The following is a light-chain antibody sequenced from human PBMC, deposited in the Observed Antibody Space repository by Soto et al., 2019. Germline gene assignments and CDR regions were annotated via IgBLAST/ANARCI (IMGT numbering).Light chain of an antibody. Sequence: QSALTQPPSASGSPGQSVTISCTRTSSDVGGYNYVSWYQQHPGKAPTLMIYEVSKRPSGVPDRFSGSKSGNTASLTVSGLQAEDEADYYCSSYAGSKGVFGGGTQLTVL. V-gene: IGLV2-8*01. CDR2: EVS. CDR3: SSYAGSKGV. J-gene: IGLJ2*01. CDR1: SSDVGGYNY.